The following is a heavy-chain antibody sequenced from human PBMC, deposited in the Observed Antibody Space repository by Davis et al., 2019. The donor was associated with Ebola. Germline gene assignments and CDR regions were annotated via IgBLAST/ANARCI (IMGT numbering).Heavy chain of an antibody. CDR3: ARDRVDGSGPNYSCFQH. CDR1: GFTFRNYA. V-gene: IGHV3-30-3*01. J-gene: IGHJ1*01. D-gene: IGHD3-10*01. CDR2: ISSDGSYK. Sequence: PGGSLRLSCAASGFTFRNYAMHWVRQAPGKGLEWMAVISSDGSYKYYTDPVKGRFTISRDNSKNTLYMQMNSLRTEDTAVYFCARDRVDGSGPNYSCFQHWGQGTLVIVSS.